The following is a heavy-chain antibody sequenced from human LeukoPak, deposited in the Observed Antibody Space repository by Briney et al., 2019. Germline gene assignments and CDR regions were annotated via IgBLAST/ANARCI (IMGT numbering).Heavy chain of an antibody. D-gene: IGHD5-18*01. CDR1: GGSISSYY. CDR2: IYTSGST. CDR3: ARMAYSYGHLENWFDP. Sequence: SETLSLTCTVSGGSISSYYWSWIRQPAGKGLEWIGRIYTSGSTNYNPSLKSRVTMSVDTSKNQFSLKLSSVTAADTAVYYCARMAYSYGHLENWFDPWGQGTLVTVSS. V-gene: IGHV4-4*07. J-gene: IGHJ5*02.